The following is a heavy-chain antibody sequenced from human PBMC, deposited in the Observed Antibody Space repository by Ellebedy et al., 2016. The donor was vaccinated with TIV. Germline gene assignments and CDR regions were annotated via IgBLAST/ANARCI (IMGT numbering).Heavy chain of an antibody. CDR1: GGSISAYY. CDR3: ARGARFGSRPYYMAV. V-gene: IGHV4-59*12. J-gene: IGHJ6*03. Sequence: MPSETLSLTCTVSGGSISAYYWSWIRQPPGKGLEWIGYIYYTGTTNYNPSLESRVTISVDTSRNQLSLRLSSVTAADRAVYYCARGARFGSRPYYMAVWGKGTTVTVS. D-gene: IGHD3-16*01. CDR2: IYYTGTT.